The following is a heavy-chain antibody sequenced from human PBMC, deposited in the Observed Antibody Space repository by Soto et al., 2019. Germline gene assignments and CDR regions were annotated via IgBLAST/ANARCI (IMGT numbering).Heavy chain of an antibody. Sequence: WVSLRLSCVASGFTFSNYWMSWVLQAPSKGLEWVDIIERDGSEKYYFGSVKGRLTISRDNAKNTLYLQLNSMRAEATAMYYCVATGGSQQAYAFDLWRNGTMRTVS. CDR2: IERDGSEK. CDR1: GFTFSNYW. J-gene: IGHJ3*01. CDR3: VATGGSQQAYAFDL. V-gene: IGHV3-7*01. D-gene: IGHD1-26*01.